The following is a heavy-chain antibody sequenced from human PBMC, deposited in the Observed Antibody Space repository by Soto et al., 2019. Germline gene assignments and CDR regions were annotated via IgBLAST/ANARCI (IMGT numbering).Heavy chain of an antibody. CDR3: AIMVRGFDY. Sequence: EVQLVESGGGLVQPGGSLRLSCAASGFTFSSYSMNWVRQAPGKGLEWVSYISSSSSTIYYADSVKGRFTISRDNAKNSLYLQMNSLXXXXXXXXYCAIMVRGFDYWGXXTXXXVSS. J-gene: IGHJ4*02. CDR2: ISSSSSTI. CDR1: GFTFSSYS. V-gene: IGHV3-48*01. D-gene: IGHD3-10*01.